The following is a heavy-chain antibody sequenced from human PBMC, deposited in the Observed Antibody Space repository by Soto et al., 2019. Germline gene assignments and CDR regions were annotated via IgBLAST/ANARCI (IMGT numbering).Heavy chain of an antibody. CDR1: GFSLSNARMG. D-gene: IGHD6-13*01. J-gene: IGHJ3*02. Sequence: SGPTLLNPTETLTLTCTVSGFSLSNARMGVSWIRQPPGKALEWLAHIFSNDEKSYSTSLKSRLTISKDTSKSQVVLTMTNMDPVDTATYYCAAPGPIAAAGDDAFDIWGQGTMVTVSS. CDR3: AAPGPIAAAGDDAFDI. V-gene: IGHV2-26*01. CDR2: IFSNDEK.